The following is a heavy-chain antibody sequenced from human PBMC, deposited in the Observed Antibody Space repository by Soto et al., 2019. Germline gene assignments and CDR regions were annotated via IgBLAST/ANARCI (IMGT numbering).Heavy chain of an antibody. CDR2: IYHSGST. V-gene: IGHV4-4*02. CDR1: GGSISSSNW. CDR3: AIRTTVTTRLGY. Sequence: QVQLQESGPGLVKPSGTLSLTCAVSGGSISSSNWWSWVRQPPGKGLECIGEIYHSGSTNYNPSLKSRVTTSVDKSKNQCSLKRGSVTAADTAVYYCAIRTTVTTRLGYWGQGTLVTGSS. J-gene: IGHJ4*02. D-gene: IGHD4-17*01.